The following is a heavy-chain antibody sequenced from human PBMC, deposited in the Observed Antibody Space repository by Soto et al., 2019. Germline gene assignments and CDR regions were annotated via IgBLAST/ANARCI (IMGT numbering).Heavy chain of an antibody. CDR3: VCYDSSGYYSRALDY. D-gene: IGHD3-22*01. V-gene: IGHV1-24*01. CDR1: GYTLTELS. Sequence: ASVKVSCKVSGYTLTELSMHWVRQAPGKGLEWMGGFDPEGGETIYAQKFQGRVTMTEDTSTDTAYMELSSLRSEDTAVYYCVCYDSSGYYSRALDYWGQGTLVTVSS. J-gene: IGHJ4*02. CDR2: FDPEGGET.